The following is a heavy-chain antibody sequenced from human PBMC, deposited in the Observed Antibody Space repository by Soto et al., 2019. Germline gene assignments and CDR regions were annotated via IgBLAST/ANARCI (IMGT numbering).Heavy chain of an antibody. CDR3: ARSGSYSPMDY. D-gene: IGHD1-26*01. V-gene: IGHV3-72*01. CDR2: IRNKANSYTT. CDR1: GFSFSDHY. Sequence: GSLRLSCAASGFSFSDHYMDWVRQAPGKGLEWVGRIRNKANSYTTEYAASVKGRFTISRDDSKNSLYLQMNSLKTEDTAVYYCARSGSYSPMDYWGQGTLVTVSS. J-gene: IGHJ4*02.